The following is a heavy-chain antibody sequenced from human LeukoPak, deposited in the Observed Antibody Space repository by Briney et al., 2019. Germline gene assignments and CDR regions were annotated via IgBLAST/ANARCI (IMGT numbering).Heavy chain of an antibody. J-gene: IGHJ5*02. V-gene: IGHV1-24*01. CDR1: GYTLTELS. CDR2: FDPEDGET. CDR3: ARGGPNYDFWSGYHSNNWFDP. Sequence: ASVKVSCKVSGYTLTELSMHWVRQAPGKGLEWMGGFDPEDGETIYAQKFQGRVTMTEDTSTDTAYMELRSLRFDDTAVYYCARGGPNYDFWSGYHSNNWFDPWGQGTLVTVSS. D-gene: IGHD3-3*01.